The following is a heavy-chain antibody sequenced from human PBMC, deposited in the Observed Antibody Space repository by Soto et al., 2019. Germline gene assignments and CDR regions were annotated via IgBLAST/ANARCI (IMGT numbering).Heavy chain of an antibody. CDR3: ARWTILATMGDAGYYFDY. Sequence: QVQLVQSGAEVKKPGASVKVSCKASGYTFTSYGISWVRQAPGQGLEWMGWISAYNGNTNYAQKLQGRVTMTTDTTTSIAYMELRSLRSDDTAVYYCARWTILATMGDAGYYFDYWGQGTLVTVSS. CDR1: GYTFTSYG. CDR2: ISAYNGNT. J-gene: IGHJ4*02. V-gene: IGHV1-18*01. D-gene: IGHD5-12*01.